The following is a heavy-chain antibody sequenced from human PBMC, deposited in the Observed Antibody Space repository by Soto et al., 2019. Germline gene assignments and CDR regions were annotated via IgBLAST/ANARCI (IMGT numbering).Heavy chain of an antibody. CDR1: GFTFSSYG. CDR3: ARDSPQWWFDP. J-gene: IGHJ5*02. D-gene: IGHD2-8*01. Sequence: QVQLVESGGGVVQPGRSLRLSCAASGFTFSSYGMHWVRQAPGKGLEWVAVIWYDGSNKYYADSVKGRFTISRDNSKNTLYLQMNSLRAEDTAVYYCARDSPQWWFDPWGQGNLVTVSS. CDR2: IWYDGSNK. V-gene: IGHV3-33*01.